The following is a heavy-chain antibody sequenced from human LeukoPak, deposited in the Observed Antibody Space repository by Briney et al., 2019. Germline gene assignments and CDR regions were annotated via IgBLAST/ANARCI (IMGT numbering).Heavy chain of an antibody. CDR1: GFTFSSYA. CDR2: ISGSAGST. Sequence: GGTLRLSCAASGFTFSSYALSWVRQAPGKGLEWVSTISGSAGSTYYADSVKGRFTISRDNSKNTLYLQMNSLRAEDTAVYYCAKAKGWLQIFDYWGQGTLVIVSS. V-gene: IGHV3-23*01. J-gene: IGHJ4*02. CDR3: AKAKGWLQIFDY. D-gene: IGHD6-19*01.